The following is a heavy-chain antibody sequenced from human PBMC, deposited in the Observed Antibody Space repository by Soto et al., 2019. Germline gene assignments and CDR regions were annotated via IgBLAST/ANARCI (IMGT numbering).Heavy chain of an antibody. CDR2: IIPIFGTA. V-gene: IGHV1-69*06. D-gene: IGHD3-9*01. J-gene: IGHJ5*02. CDR3: ARDYDILTGYYSGGGWFDP. Sequence: QVQLVQSGAEVKKPGSSVKVSCKASGGTFSSYAISWVRQAPGQGLEWMGGIIPIFGTANYAQKFQGRVTLTADKSTSTAYMELSSLRSEDTAVYYCARDYDILTGYYSGGGWFDPWGQGTLVTVSS. CDR1: GGTFSSYA.